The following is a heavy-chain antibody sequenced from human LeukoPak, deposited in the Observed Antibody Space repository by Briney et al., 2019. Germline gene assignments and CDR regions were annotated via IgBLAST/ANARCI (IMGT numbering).Heavy chain of an antibody. D-gene: IGHD6-13*01. CDR3: ARGYSSSWYGG. V-gene: IGHV4-34*01. J-gene: IGHJ4*02. CDR1: GGSFSGYY. CDR2: INHSGST. Sequence: SETLSLTCAVYGGSFSGYYWSWIRQPPGKGLEWIGEINHSGSTNYNPSLKSRVTISVDTSKNQSSLKLSSVTAADTAVYYCARGYSSSWYGGWGQGTLVTVSS.